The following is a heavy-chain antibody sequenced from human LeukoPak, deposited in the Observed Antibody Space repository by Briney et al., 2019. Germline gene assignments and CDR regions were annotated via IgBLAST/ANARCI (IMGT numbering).Heavy chain of an antibody. CDR2: IYYSGST. D-gene: IGHD5-18*01. J-gene: IGHJ6*02. CDR1: GGSISSYY. V-gene: IGHV4-59*01. CDR3: ATHGYSYGDYYYYYGMDV. Sequence: PSETLSLTCTVSGGSISSYYWSWIRRPPGKGLEWIGYIYYSGSTNYNPSLKSRVTISVDTSKNQFSLKLSSVTAADTAVYYCATHGYSYGDYYYYYGMDVWGQGTTVTVSS.